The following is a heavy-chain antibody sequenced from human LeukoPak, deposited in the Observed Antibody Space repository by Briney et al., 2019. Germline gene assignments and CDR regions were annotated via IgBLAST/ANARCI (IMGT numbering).Heavy chain of an antibody. CDR3: AKDLGDSSGYYYYYYGIDV. CDR2: IYCSGSI. CDR1: GGSISSYY. Sequence: SETLPLTCTASGGSISSYYWSWIRQPPGKGLEWIGYIYCSGSINYNPSLKSRVTISVDTSKNQFSLKRSSVNAADTAVNYWAKDLGDSSGYYYYYYGIDVWGQGTTVTVSS. V-gene: IGHV4-59*01. D-gene: IGHD3-22*01. J-gene: IGHJ6*02.